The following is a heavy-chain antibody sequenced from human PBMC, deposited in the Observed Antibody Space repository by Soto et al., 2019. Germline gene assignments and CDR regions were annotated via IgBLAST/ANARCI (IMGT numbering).Heavy chain of an antibody. CDR1: GGSINNGDYF. CDR2: VYHSGTT. D-gene: IGHD2-15*01. CDR3: AKVVVGAPRHPDFDS. J-gene: IGHJ4*02. Sequence: SETLSLTCTVSGGSINNGDYFWGWIRQPPGKGLEWIGSVYHSGTTNYNPSLKSRVTISVDTSKNQFSLNLRSVTAADTAVYYCAKVVVGAPRHPDFDSWGQGTLVTVSS. V-gene: IGHV4-39*01.